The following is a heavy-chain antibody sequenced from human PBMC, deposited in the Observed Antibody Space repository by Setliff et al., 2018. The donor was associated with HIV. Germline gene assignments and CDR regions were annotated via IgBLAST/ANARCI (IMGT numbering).Heavy chain of an antibody. CDR3: ARDSGTVGADDY. J-gene: IGHJ4*02. CDR1: GFTFSTYE. Sequence: PGGSLRLSCVASGFTFSTYEMNWIRQAPGKGLEWVSYMSGSGRGSVTTYADSVRGRFTITRDNAKNSLYLQMNTLRTEDTAVYYCARDSGTVGADDYWGQGTLVTVSS. D-gene: IGHD1-26*01. CDR2: MSGSGRGSVT. V-gene: IGHV3-48*03.